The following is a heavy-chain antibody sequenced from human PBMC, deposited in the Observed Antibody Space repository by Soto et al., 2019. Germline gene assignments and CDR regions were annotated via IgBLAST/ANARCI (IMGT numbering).Heavy chain of an antibody. CDR1: GFTFSSYA. V-gene: IGHV3-23*01. Sequence: PGGSLRLSCAASGFTFSSYAMSWARQAPGKGLEWVSAISSGGSTYYADPVKGRFTISRDNSKNTLYLQMNSLRAEDTAVYYCAKFGSSYNYYYYGMDVWGQGTTVTVSS. J-gene: IGHJ6*02. D-gene: IGHD6-6*01. CDR3: AKFGSSYNYYYYGMDV. CDR2: ISSGGST.